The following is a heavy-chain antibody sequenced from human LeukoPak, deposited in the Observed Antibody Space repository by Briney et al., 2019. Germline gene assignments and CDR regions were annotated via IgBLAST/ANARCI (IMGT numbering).Heavy chain of an antibody. J-gene: IGHJ5*02. Sequence: PSETLSLTCTVSGGSISSSSYYWGWIRQPPGKGLEWIGSIYYSGSTYYNPSLKSRVTISVDTSKNQFSPKLSSVTAADTAVYYCARDHTVTTGPNWFDPWGQGTLVTVSS. CDR3: ARDHTVTTGPNWFDP. D-gene: IGHD4-17*01. CDR1: GGSISSSSYY. V-gene: IGHV4-39*07. CDR2: IYYSGST.